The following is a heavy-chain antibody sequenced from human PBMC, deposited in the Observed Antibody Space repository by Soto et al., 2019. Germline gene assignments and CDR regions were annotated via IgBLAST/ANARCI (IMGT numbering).Heavy chain of an antibody. D-gene: IGHD1-26*01. J-gene: IGHJ4*02. V-gene: IGHV3-64*01. CDR3: AGDTKSGSYYLEY. CDR2: ISSNGGST. CDR1: GFTFSCYA. Sequence: EVQLVESGGGLVQPGGSLRLSCASSGFTFSCYAMHWVRQAPGKGLEYVSAISSNGGSTYYANTVKGRFNISRDNSKNKLYLQIGSLSAEEMAVYYCAGDTKSGSYYLEYWGQGTLVTVSS.